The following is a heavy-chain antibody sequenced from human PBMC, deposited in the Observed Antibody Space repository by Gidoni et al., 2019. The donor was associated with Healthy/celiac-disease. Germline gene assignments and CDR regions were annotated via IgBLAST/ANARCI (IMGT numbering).Heavy chain of an antibody. CDR2: ISYDGSNK. CDR1: GFTFSSYA. J-gene: IGHJ4*02. D-gene: IGHD3-22*01. CDR3: ARGRNYDSSGYYYRYSGPIDY. Sequence: QVQLVESGGGVVQPGRSLRLSCTASGFTFSSYAMHWVRQAPGKGLEWVAVISYDGSNKYYADSVKGRFTISRDNSKNTLYLQMNSLRAEDTAVYYCARGRNYDSSGYYYRYSGPIDYWGQGTLVTVSS. V-gene: IGHV3-30-3*01.